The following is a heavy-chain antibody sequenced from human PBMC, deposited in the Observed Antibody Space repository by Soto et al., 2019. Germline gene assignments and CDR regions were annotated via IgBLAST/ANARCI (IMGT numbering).Heavy chain of an antibody. CDR2: VHHSLGS. D-gene: IGHD4-4*01. CDR1: GGSISSENW. CDR3: TAHFFYSHLL. V-gene: IGHV4-4*02. J-gene: IGHJ4*02. Sequence: PSETLSLTCAVSGGSISSENWWSWVRQAPGKGLEWIGEVHHSLGSNYNPSLKSRVIISADKSNNRFSLSLISVTAADAAVYFCTAHFFYSHLLWGRGTLVTV.